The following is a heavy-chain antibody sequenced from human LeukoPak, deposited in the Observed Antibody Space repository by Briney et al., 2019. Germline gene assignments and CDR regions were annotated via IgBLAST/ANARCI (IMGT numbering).Heavy chain of an antibody. CDR3: IKDRIGTWSFDH. D-gene: IGHD1-26*01. J-gene: IGHJ4*02. V-gene: IGHV3-64D*06. CDR1: GFTFSGHF. CDR2: ISINGDKT. Sequence: GGSLRLSCSASGFTFSGHFMHWVCQAPGKGLEYVSSISINGDKTYYAESVKGRFTISRDNSKNTLYLQLSSLRVEDTAVYYCIKDRIGTWSFDHWGQGTLLTVSS.